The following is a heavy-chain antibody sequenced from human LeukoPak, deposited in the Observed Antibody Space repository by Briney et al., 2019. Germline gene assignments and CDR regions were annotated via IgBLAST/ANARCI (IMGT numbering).Heavy chain of an antibody. V-gene: IGHV3-9*01. D-gene: IGHD6-13*01. J-gene: IGHJ4*02. CDR2: ISWNSGSI. CDR1: GFTFDDYA. CDR3: AKGPYSSSWYTPDY. Sequence: GGSLRLSCAASGFTFDDYAMHWVRQAPGKGLEWVSGISWNSGSIGYADSVKGRFTLSRDNAKNSLYLQMNRLRAEDTALYYCAKGPYSSSWYTPDYWGQGTLVTVSS.